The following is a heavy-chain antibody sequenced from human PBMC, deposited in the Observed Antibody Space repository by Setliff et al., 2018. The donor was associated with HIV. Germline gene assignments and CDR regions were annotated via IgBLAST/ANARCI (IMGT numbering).Heavy chain of an antibody. Sequence: PSETLSLTCTVSGGSMTTHFWSWIRQPPGKGLEWIGSVYYSGSTNYNPSLKSRVTISLDTSENQFSLNLNSVTAADTAVYYCARRTIWGDAFDIWGRGTMVTVSS. CDR1: GGSMTTHF. V-gene: IGHV4-59*11. CDR3: ARRTIWGDAFDI. D-gene: IGHD3-16*01. CDR2: VYYSGST. J-gene: IGHJ3*02.